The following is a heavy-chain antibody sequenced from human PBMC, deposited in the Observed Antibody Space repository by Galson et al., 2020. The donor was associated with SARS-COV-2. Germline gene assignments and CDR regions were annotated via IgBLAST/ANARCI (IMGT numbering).Heavy chain of an antibody. CDR3: AKSAEVFWRGEAKMSLAS. CDR2: ISYEGSIT. J-gene: IGHJ1*01. Sequence: GESLKISCAASGFTFTNYAMHWVRQAPGKGLEWMAVISYEGSITYYADSVKGRFTISRDNSRNTLYLQVNSLRAEDTAVYYCAKSAEVFWRGEAKMSLASWGQGTLVSVSS. V-gene: IGHV3-30*18. CDR1: GFTFTNYA. D-gene: IGHD3-10*01.